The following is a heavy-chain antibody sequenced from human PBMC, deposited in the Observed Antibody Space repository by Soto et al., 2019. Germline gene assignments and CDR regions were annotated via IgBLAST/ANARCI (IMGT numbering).Heavy chain of an antibody. CDR3: ARLHYGGNSKYFQH. CDR1: GGSFSGYY. Sequence: PSETLSLTCAVYGGSFSGYYWSWIRQPPGKGLEWIGEINHSVSTNYNPSLKSRVTISVDTSKNQFSLKLSSVTAADTAVYYCARLHYGGNSKYFQHWGQGTLVTVSS. V-gene: IGHV4-34*01. J-gene: IGHJ1*01. CDR2: INHSVST. D-gene: IGHD2-21*02.